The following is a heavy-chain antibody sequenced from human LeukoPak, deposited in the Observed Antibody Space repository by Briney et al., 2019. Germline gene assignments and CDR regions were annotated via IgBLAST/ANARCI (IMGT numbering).Heavy chain of an antibody. D-gene: IGHD3-10*01. Sequence: ASVKVSCKASGYTFTSYGISWVRQAPGQGLEWMGWISAYNGNTNYAQKLQGRVTMTTDTSTSTAYMELRSLRSDDTAVYYCARERVWFGGLLGRWFDPWGQGTLVTVSS. V-gene: IGHV1-18*01. CDR3: ARERVWFGGLLGRWFDP. J-gene: IGHJ5*02. CDR2: ISAYNGNT. CDR1: GYTFTSYG.